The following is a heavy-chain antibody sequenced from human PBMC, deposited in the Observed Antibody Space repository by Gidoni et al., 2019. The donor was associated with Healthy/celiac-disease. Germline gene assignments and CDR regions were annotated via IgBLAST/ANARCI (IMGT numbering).Heavy chain of an antibody. V-gene: IGHV3-30*18. D-gene: IGHD5-18*01. CDR1: GFTFSSYG. J-gene: IGHJ4*02. Sequence: QVQLVESGGGVVQPGRSLRLSCAASGFTFSSYGMHWVRQAPGKGLEWVAVISYDGSNKYYADSVKGRFTISRDNSKNTLYLQMNSLRAEDTAVYYCAKDQSFEDTAMVPVDYWGQGTLVTVSS. CDR3: AKDQSFEDTAMVPVDY. CDR2: ISYDGSNK.